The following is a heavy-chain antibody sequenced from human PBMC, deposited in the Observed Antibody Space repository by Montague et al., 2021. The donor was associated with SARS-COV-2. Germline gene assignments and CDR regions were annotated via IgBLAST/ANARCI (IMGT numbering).Heavy chain of an antibody. V-gene: IGHV4-59*01. CDR1: GGSISTYY. Sequence: SETLSLTCTVSGGSISTYYWNWIRQLPGKGLEWIGYIDYSGSTNYNPSLQSRVIISVDRSKIQFSLKLNSVTAADTAIYYCARLLYDNSYGMDVWGQGTTVTVSS. J-gene: IGHJ6*02. CDR2: IDYSGST. CDR3: ARLLYDNSYGMDV. D-gene: IGHD5/OR15-5a*01.